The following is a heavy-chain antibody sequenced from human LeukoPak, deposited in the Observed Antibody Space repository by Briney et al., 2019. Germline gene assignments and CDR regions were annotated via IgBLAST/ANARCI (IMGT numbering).Heavy chain of an antibody. CDR1: GCTFSSYW. CDR2: INEDGTKK. J-gene: IGHJ4*02. Sequence: GGSLRLSCAASGCTFSSYWMSWVRQAPGRGLEWVANINEDGTKKYPVDSVKGRFTISRDNAKNSLYLQMNSLRAEDTAVYYCARLALTAREHFDYWGQGTLVTVSS. V-gene: IGHV3-7*05. CDR3: ARLALTAREHFDY. D-gene: IGHD1-1*01.